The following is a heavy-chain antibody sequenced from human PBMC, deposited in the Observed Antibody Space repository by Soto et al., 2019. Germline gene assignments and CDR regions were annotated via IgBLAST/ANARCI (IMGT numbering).Heavy chain of an antibody. CDR2: IYSSGRT. V-gene: IGHV3-53*01. Sequence: EVQLMESGGGLTQPGGSLRLSCETTEFTVSNNYMSWVRQAPGKGLEWVSVIYSSGRTKYADSVKGRFTPSRDDTKNTLYLQMNSLRFEDTAVYYSAKSTGRLDYCNDGMDVWGQGTTVIVSS. J-gene: IGHJ6*02. D-gene: IGHD4-17*01. CDR3: AKSTGRLDYCNDGMDV. CDR1: EFTVSNNY.